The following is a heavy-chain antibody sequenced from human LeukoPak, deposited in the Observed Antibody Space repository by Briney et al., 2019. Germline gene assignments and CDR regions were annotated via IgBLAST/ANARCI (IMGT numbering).Heavy chain of an antibody. CDR2: INDRGHT. CDR3: ARDPTTVVTTPYYFDY. Sequence: SETQTLICAVHGGSFSGYHGNWIRQSPGKGLEWIGEINDRGHTNYNPSLESRVTISVDTSKKQFSLKLNSVTAADTAVYYCARDPTTVVTTPYYFDYWGQGTLVTVSS. V-gene: IGHV4-34*01. D-gene: IGHD4-23*01. J-gene: IGHJ4*02. CDR1: GGSFSGYH.